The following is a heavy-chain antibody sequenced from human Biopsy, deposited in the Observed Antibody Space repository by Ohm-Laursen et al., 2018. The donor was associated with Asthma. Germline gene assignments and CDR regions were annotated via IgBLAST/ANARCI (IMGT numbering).Heavy chain of an antibody. CDR3: ARGPPVDRED. V-gene: IGHV4-31*03. CDR2: IYYSGST. CDR1: GGSISSGGYY. J-gene: IGHJ4*02. Sequence: TLSLTCPVSGGSISSGGYYWSWIRQHPGKGLEWIGYIYYSGSTYYNPSLKSRVTISVDTSKNQFSLELSSVTAADTAVYYCARGPPVDREDWGQGTLVTVSS. D-gene: IGHD5-24*01.